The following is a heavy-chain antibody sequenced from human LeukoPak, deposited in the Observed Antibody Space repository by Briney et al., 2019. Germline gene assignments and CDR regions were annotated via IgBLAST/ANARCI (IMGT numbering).Heavy chain of an antibody. CDR1: GFTFNRYW. CDR3: VRESGSPGSFDY. D-gene: IGHD1-26*01. CDR2: INSDGSST. J-gene: IGHJ4*02. V-gene: IGHV3-74*01. Sequence: GGSLRLSCAASGFTFNRYWMHWVRQAPGKGLVWVSRINSDGSSTSHADSVKGRFTTSRDNAKNTVYLQMNSLRAEDTAVYYCVRESGSPGSFDYWGQETLVTVSS.